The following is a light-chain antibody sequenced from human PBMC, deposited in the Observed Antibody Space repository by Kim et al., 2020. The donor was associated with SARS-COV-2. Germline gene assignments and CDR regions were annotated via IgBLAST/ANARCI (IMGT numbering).Light chain of an antibody. V-gene: IGLV6-57*01. CDR2: EDN. CDR3: QSYDSSTHVV. CDR1: SGSIASNY. Sequence: KTVTISCTRSSGSIASNYVQWYQQRPGSSPTTVIYEDNQRPSGVPDRFSGSIDSSSNSAPLTISGLKTEDEADYYCQSYDSSTHVVFGGGTQLTVL. J-gene: IGLJ2*01.